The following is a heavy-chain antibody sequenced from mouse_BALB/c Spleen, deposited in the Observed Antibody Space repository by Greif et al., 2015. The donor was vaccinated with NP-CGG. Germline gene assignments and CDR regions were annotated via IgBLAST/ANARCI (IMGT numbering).Heavy chain of an antibody. Sequence: QVQLQQSGAELVRPGSSVKISCKASGYAFSSYWMNWVKQRPGQGLEWIGQIYPGDGDTNYNGKFKGKATLTADKSSSTAYMQLSSLTSEDSAVYFCARQGGYDADWYFDVWGAGTTVTVSS. CDR1: GYAFSSYW. V-gene: IGHV1-80*01. CDR2: IYPGDGDT. J-gene: IGHJ1*01. CDR3: ARQGGYDADWYFDV. D-gene: IGHD2-2*01.